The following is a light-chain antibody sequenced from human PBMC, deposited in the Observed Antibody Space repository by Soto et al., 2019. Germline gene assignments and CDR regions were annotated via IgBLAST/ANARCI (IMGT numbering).Light chain of an antibody. V-gene: IGLV2-14*01. CDR1: SSDVGAYNY. CDR3: CSFTSGNTAYV. Sequence: QSVLTQPGSVSGSPGQSITISRTGTSSDVGAYNYVSWYQQHPGKAPKLMIYEVTNRPSGVSTRFSGSKSGNTASLTISGLQAEDEADYYCCSFTSGNTAYVFGTGTKVTVL. J-gene: IGLJ1*01. CDR2: EVT.